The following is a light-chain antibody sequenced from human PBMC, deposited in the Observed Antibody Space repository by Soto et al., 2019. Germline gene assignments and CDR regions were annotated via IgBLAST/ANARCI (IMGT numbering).Light chain of an antibody. J-gene: IGLJ3*02. CDR1: RSNIGSTT. Sequence: QPVLTQPPSASGTPGQRFTIACSGSRSNIGSTTVKWYQQLPGTSPKLLIYNNNQRPSGVPDRFSGSKSGTSASLAISGLQSEDEADYYCAAWDDSLNGVVFGGGTKLTVL. CDR3: AAWDDSLNGVV. V-gene: IGLV1-44*01. CDR2: NNN.